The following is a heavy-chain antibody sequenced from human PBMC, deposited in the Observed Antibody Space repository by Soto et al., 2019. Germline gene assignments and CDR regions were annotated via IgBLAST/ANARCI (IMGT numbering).Heavy chain of an antibody. D-gene: IGHD5-18*01. CDR3: ANERQLWGPPTYGMDV. CDR2: VSYDGSNT. J-gene: IGHJ6*02. CDR1: GLTFSSYG. Sequence: PGGSLRLSCAASGLTFSSYGMHWVRQATGKGLEWVAVVSYDGSNTNYADSVKGRFTISRDNSKNTVYLQMNSLRAEDTAVYYCANERQLWGPPTYGMDVWGQGATVTVSS. V-gene: IGHV3-30*18.